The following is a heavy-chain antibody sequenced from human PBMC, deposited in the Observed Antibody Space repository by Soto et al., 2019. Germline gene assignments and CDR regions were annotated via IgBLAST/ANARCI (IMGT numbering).Heavy chain of an antibody. CDR1: GGSISSGGYS. D-gene: IGHD4-17*01. J-gene: IGHJ4*02. CDR3: DRGMTTVTTFDY. Sequence: SETLSLTCAVSGGSISSGGYSCNWIRQPPGKGLEWIGYIYHSGSTYYNPSLKSRVTISVDRSKNQFSLKLSSVTAADTAVYYCDRGMTTVTTFDYWGQGTLLTVSS. CDR2: IYHSGST. V-gene: IGHV4-30-2*01.